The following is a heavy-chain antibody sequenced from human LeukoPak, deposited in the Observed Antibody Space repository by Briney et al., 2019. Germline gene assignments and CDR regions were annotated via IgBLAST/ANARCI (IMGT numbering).Heavy chain of an antibody. J-gene: IGHJ4*02. D-gene: IGHD3-10*01. V-gene: IGHV3-7*01. CDR3: ARETRITDY. Sequence: GGSLRLSCAASGFTFSSYGMHWVRQAPGKGLEWVANINPDGSEKYCVDSLKGRFTISRDNAKNSLYLQMNSLRADDTAVYYCARETRITDYWGQGSLVTVSS. CDR2: INPDGSEK. CDR1: GFTFSSYG.